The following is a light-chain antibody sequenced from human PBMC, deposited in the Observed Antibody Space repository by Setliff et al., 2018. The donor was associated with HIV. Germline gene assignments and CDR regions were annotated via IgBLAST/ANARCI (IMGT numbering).Light chain of an antibody. V-gene: IGKV1-5*03. CDR3: QQYNSYPRT. J-gene: IGKJ1*01. CDR1: RSISTW. Sequence: DIQMTQSPSTLSASVGDRVTITCRASRSISTWLAWYQRKPGKAPKLLIYKASISESGVPSRFSGSGSGTEFTLTISSLQPDDFATYYCQQYNSYPRTFGQGTKV. CDR2: KAS.